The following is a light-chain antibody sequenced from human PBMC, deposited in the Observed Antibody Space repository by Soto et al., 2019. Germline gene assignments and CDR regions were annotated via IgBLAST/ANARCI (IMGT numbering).Light chain of an antibody. CDR2: GAS. CDR1: QDISDD. J-gene: IGKJ1*01. Sequence: AIQMTKSPSSLSASVGDRVTITCRASQDISDDVGWYQQTPGKAPKLLISGASRLQSGVPSRFSGSGSGAAFTLTITSLRPEDSATYYCLQNHNYPRTFGQGTKGE. V-gene: IGKV1-6*01. CDR3: LQNHNYPRT.